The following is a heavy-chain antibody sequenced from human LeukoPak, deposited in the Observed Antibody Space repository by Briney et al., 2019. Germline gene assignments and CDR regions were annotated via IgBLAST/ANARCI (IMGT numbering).Heavy chain of an antibody. J-gene: IGHJ4*02. CDR1: GFTFSSHN. CDR3: AKVQMGYGGLFDY. CDR2: ISTSSSYI. D-gene: IGHD4-23*01. Sequence: PGGSLRLSCAASGFTFSSHNMNWVRQAPGKGLEWVSSISTSSSYIYYADSVKGRFTISRDNAKNSLYLQMNSLRAEDTAVYYCAKVQMGYGGLFDYWGQGTLVTVSS. V-gene: IGHV3-21*01.